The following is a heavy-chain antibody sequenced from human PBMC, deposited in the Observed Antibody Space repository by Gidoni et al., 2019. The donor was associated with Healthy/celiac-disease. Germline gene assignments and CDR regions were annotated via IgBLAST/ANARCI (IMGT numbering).Heavy chain of an antibody. Sequence: QLQLQESGPGLVKPSETLSLTCTVSGGSISSSSYYWGWIRQPPGKGLEWIGSIYYSGSTYYNPSLKSRVTISVDTSKNQFSLKLSSVTAADTAVYYCARLLMVAATDYYYYYGMDVWGQGTTVTVSS. J-gene: IGHJ6*02. CDR2: IYYSGST. V-gene: IGHV4-39*01. CDR1: GGSISSSSYY. CDR3: ARLLMVAATDYYYYYGMDV. D-gene: IGHD2-15*01.